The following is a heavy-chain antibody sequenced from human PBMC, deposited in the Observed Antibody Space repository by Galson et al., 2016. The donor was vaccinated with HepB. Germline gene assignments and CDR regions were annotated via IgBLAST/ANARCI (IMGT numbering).Heavy chain of an antibody. V-gene: IGHV4-59*01. CDR1: GGSINSDQ. CDR2: ISYSGST. D-gene: IGHD6-13*01. Sequence: SETLSLTCSVSGGSINSDQWSWLRQPPGKGLEWIGYISYSGSTNYNPSLRSRVTMSVDTSKNQFSLRLSSVTAADTAVYYCVREVLRGSSTWYRSDAFDVWGQGTMVTVSS. J-gene: IGHJ3*01. CDR3: VREVLRGSSTWYRSDAFDV.